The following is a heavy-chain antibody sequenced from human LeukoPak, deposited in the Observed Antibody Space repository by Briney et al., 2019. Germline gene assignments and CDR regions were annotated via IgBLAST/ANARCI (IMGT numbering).Heavy chain of an antibody. J-gene: IGHJ4*02. Sequence: GGSLRLSCAASGFTFSSYSMNWVRQAPGKGLEWVAFIRYDGSNKYYADSVKGRFTISRDNSKNTLYLQMNSLRAEDTAVFYCAKDERLSIDYWGQGTLVTVSS. D-gene: IGHD2-21*02. V-gene: IGHV3-30*02. CDR2: IRYDGSNK. CDR1: GFTFSSYS. CDR3: AKDERLSIDY.